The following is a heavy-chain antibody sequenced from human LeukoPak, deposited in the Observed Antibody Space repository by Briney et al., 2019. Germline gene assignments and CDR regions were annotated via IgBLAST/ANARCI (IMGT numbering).Heavy chain of an antibody. CDR1: GFTFSNYY. Sequence: GGSLRLSCEGSGFTFSNYYMDWVRQAPGKGLEWLSSISGTNTYISHADSVRGRFTIARDNVRNSLYLQMNSLRAEDTAIYYCARAMRRGNYLDYWGQGTLVTVSS. CDR3: ARAMRRGNYLDY. D-gene: IGHD2/OR15-2a*01. V-gene: IGHV3-21*01. CDR2: ISGTNTYI. J-gene: IGHJ4*02.